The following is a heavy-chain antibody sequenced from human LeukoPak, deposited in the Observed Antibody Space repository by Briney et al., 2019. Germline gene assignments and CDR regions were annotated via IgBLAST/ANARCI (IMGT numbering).Heavy chain of an antibody. Sequence: PSQTLSLTCTVSGGSISSGSYYWSWIRQPPGKGLEWIGRIYTSGSTNYNPSLKSRVTISVDTSKNQFSLKLSSVTAADTAVYYCARDDFGSYWGQGILVTVSS. CDR1: GGSISSGSYY. J-gene: IGHJ4*02. V-gene: IGHV4-61*02. CDR2: IYTSGST. CDR3: ARDDFGSY. D-gene: IGHD3-10*01.